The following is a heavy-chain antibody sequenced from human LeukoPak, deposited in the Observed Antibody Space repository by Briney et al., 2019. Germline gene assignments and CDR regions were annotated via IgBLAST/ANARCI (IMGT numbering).Heavy chain of an antibody. CDR2: ISPSGNT. V-gene: IGHV4-34*01. CDR1: GGSFTIYS. Sequence: SETLSLNCAVYGGSFTIYSWTWLRQPPGKSLEWVGEISPSGNTQYNPSLKSRVTISLDASKSQFYLKLNSVTAADTAVYYCARRVRSADYRLDYWGQGTLVTVSS. CDR3: ARRVRSADYRLDY. D-gene: IGHD4-11*01. J-gene: IGHJ4*02.